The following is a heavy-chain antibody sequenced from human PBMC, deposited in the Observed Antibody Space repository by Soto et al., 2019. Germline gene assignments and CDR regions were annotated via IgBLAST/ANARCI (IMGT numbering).Heavy chain of an antibody. CDR2: ISYDGSNK. D-gene: IGHD3-22*01. J-gene: IGHJ6*02. Sequence: GGSLRLSCAASGFTFSSYAMHWVRQAPGKGLEWVAVISYDGSNKYYADSVKGRFTISRDNSKNTLYLQMNSLRAEDTAVYYCARVLGRYYYDSSGYFYGMDVWGQGTTVTAP. V-gene: IGHV3-30-3*01. CDR1: GFTFSSYA. CDR3: ARVLGRYYYDSSGYFYGMDV.